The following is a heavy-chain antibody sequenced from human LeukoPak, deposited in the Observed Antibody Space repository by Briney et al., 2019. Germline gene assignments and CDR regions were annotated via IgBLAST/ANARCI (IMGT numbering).Heavy chain of an antibody. D-gene: IGHD3-3*01. CDR3: AKDRLTIFGVGPHPLTYYFDY. Sequence: PGGSLRLSCAASGCTFSSYAMSWVRQAPGKGLEWVSAISGSGGSTYYADSVKGRFTISRDNSKNTLYLQMNSLRAEDTAVYYCAKDRLTIFGVGPHPLTYYFDYWGQGTLVTVSS. V-gene: IGHV3-23*01. CDR2: ISGSGGST. CDR1: GCTFSSYA. J-gene: IGHJ4*02.